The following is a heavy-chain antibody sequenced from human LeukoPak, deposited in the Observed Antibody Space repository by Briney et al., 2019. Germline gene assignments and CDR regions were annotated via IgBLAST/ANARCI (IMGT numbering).Heavy chain of an antibody. CDR3: ARSAHPGFYGSGSYYYMDV. CDR2: INHSGST. CDR1: GGSFSGYY. D-gene: IGHD3-10*01. J-gene: IGHJ6*03. V-gene: IGHV4-34*01. Sequence: PSETLSLTCAVYGGSFSGYYWSWLRQPPGKGLEWLGEINHSGSTNYNPSLKSRVTISVDTSKNQFSLKLSSVTAADTAVYYCARSAHPGFYGSGSYYYMDVWGKGTTVTVSS.